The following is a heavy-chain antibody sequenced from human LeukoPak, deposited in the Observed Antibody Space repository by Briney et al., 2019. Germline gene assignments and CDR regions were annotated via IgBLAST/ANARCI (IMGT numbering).Heavy chain of an antibody. CDR3: APGPYSYAPLYYGMDV. V-gene: IGHV3-30*03. CDR1: GFTFSSYG. CDR2: ISYDGSNK. Sequence: PGGSLRLSWAASGFTFSSYGMHWVRQAPGKGLEWVAVISYDGSNKYYADSVKGRFTISRDNSKNTLYLQMNSLRAEDTAVYYCAPGPYSYAPLYYGMDVWGQGTTVTVSS. D-gene: IGHD5-18*01. J-gene: IGHJ6*02.